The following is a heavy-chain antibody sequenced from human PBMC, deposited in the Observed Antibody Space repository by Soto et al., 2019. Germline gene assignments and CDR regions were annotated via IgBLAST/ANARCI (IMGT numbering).Heavy chain of an antibody. CDR2: INHSGST. Sequence: SETLSLTCAVYGGSFSGYYWSWIRQPPGKGLEWIGYINHSGSTNYNPSLKSRVTISVDTSKNQFSLKLSSVTAADTAVYYCARLGYGDYGIYYYYYGMDVWGQGTTVTRLL. CDR3: ARLGYGDYGIYYYYYGMDV. D-gene: IGHD4-17*01. CDR1: GGSFSGYY. J-gene: IGHJ6*02. V-gene: IGHV4-34*01.